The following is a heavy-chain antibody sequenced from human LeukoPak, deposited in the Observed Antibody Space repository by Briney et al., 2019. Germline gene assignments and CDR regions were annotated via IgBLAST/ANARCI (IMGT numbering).Heavy chain of an antibody. D-gene: IGHD3-9*01. CDR2: IYYSGST. CDR3: ARSYYDILTGYYLFDY. Sequence: SETLSLTCSVSGGSISSYYWSWIRQPPGKGLEWIGYIYYSGSTNYNPSLKSRVTISVDTSKNQFSLKLSSVTAADTAVYYCARSYYDILTGYYLFDYWGQGTLVTVSS. CDR1: GGSISSYY. V-gene: IGHV4-59*01. J-gene: IGHJ4*02.